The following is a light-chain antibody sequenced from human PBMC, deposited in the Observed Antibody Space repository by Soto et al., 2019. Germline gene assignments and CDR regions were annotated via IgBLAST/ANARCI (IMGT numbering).Light chain of an antibody. CDR2: GAS. V-gene: IGKV3-20*01. Sequence: EIVLTQSPGTLSLSPGERATLSCRASQSVSSSYLAWYQQKPGQAPRLLIYGASSRATGIPDRFSGSGSGTDFTLTISRLEPEDVAVYYCQQYGSALTWTFGQGTKVE. CDR1: QSVSSSY. J-gene: IGKJ1*01. CDR3: QQYGSALTWT.